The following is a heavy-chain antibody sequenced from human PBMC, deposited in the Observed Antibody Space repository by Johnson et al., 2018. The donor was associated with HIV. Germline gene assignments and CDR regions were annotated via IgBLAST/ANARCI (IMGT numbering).Heavy chain of an antibody. J-gene: IGHJ3*01. D-gene: IGHD5-18*01. Sequence: EWMAIISYDGANADYADSVKGRFTISRDNSNNRLYLQMSGLRTEDTGVYYCARDGAIHLHEDVFDFWGQGTTVTVSS. V-gene: IGHV3-30*03. CDR3: ARDGAIHLHEDVFDF. CDR2: ISYDGANA.